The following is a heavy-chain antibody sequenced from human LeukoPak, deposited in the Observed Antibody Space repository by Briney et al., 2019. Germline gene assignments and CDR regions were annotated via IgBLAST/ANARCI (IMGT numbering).Heavy chain of an antibody. CDR2: IWYDGSNK. J-gene: IGHJ4*02. Sequence: GRSLRLSCAASGFTFSSYGMHWVRQAPGKGLESVAVIWYDGSNKYYADSVKGRFTISRDNSKNTLYLRMNSLRAEDTAVYYCAKASGYCSSTSCYLFDYWGQGTLVTVSS. CDR1: GFTFSSYG. V-gene: IGHV3-33*06. CDR3: AKASGYCSSTSCYLFDY. D-gene: IGHD2-2*01.